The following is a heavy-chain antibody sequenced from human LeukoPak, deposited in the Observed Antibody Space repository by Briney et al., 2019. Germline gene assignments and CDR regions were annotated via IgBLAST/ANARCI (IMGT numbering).Heavy chain of an antibody. J-gene: IGHJ5*02. CDR2: IKQDGSEK. Sequence: PGGSLRLSCAASGFTFSSYWMSWVRQAPGKGLEWVANIKQDGSEKYYVDSVKGRFTISRDNAKNSLYLQMNSLRAEDTAVYYCARGVGDYGDYLENWFDPWGQGTLVTVSS. V-gene: IGHV3-7*01. D-gene: IGHD4-17*01. CDR1: GFTFSSYW. CDR3: ARGVGDYGDYLENWFDP.